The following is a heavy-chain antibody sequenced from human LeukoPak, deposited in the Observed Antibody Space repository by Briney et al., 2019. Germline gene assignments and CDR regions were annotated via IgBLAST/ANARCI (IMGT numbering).Heavy chain of an antibody. V-gene: IGHV3-23*01. CDR2: TSDRGDYT. D-gene: IGHD1-7*01. CDR1: GFTFTSYS. J-gene: IGHJ4*02. CDR3: ARKAQYNGHYPLDY. Sequence: GGSLRLSCAASGFTFTSYSMSWVRQAPGKGLEWVSGTSDRGDYTYYADSVKGRFTITRDSSKNTLFLQMNSLRAEDTALYFCARKAQYNGHYPLDYWGQGTLVTVSS.